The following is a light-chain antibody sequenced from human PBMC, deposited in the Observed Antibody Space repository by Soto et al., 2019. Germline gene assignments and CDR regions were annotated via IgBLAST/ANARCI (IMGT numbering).Light chain of an antibody. CDR2: AAS. J-gene: IGKJ3*01. CDR3: QRSYSLPFT. Sequence: DIQMTQSPSSLSASVGDRVTITCRASQNISSYLNWYQEKPGKAPKLLIYAASSLQSGVPSRFSGSGAGTDFTLTVTSLQPDDFATYYWQRSYSLPFTFGPGTKVYIK. V-gene: IGKV1-39*01. CDR1: QNISSY.